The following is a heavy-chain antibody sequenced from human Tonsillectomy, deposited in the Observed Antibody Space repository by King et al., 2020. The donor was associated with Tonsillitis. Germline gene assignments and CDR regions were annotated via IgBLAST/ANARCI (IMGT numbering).Heavy chain of an antibody. J-gene: IGHJ5*02. Sequence: QLQESGPGLVKPSETLSLTCTVSGGSISCDYWSWIRQPPGKGLEWIGYIYYSGTTNYNPSLKSRVTISVDTSKNQFSLKLSSVTAADTAVYYCARESETVAAWGSWFDPWGQGTLVTVSS. CDR3: ARESETVAAWGSWFDP. CDR1: GGSISCDY. CDR2: IYYSGTT. V-gene: IGHV4-59*01. D-gene: IGHD6-19*01.